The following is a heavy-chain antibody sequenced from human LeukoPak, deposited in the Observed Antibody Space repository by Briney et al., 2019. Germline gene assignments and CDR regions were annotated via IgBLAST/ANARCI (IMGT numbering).Heavy chain of an antibody. J-gene: IGHJ4*02. V-gene: IGHV3-23*01. CDR3: AKTYYYDSSGYFFGLADH. Sequence: GGSLRLSCAASGFTFSSYAMSWVRQAPGKGLEWVSAISGSGGSTYYADSVKGRFTISRDNSKNTLYLQMNSLRAEDTAVYYCAKTYYYDSSGYFFGLADHWGQGTLVTVSS. D-gene: IGHD3-22*01. CDR2: ISGSGGST. CDR1: GFTFSSYA.